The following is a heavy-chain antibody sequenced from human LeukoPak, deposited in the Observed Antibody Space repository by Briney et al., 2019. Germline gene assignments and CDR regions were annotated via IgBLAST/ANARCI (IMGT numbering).Heavy chain of an antibody. CDR3: ARVGLLPRLVYAYYLDY. D-gene: IGHD5/OR15-5a*01. V-gene: IGHV4-31*03. CDR1: GGSISSGGYY. J-gene: IGHJ4*02. CDR2: IYYSGST. Sequence: SQTLSLTCTVSGGSISSGGYYWSWIRQHPGKGLEWIGYIYYSGSTYYNPSLKSRVTISVDTSKNQFSLKPSSVTAADTAVYYCARVGLLPRLVYAYYLDYWGQGTLVTVSS.